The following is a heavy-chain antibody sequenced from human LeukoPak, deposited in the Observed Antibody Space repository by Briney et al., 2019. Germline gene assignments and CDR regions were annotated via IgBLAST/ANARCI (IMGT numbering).Heavy chain of an antibody. J-gene: IGHJ4*02. Sequence: ASVKVSCKASGYAFTSYYIHWVRQAPGQGLEYMGIITPGGGATSCAQKFQARVTMTRDTSTDTVYMELSNLRPEDTAVYYCTRESPTTYYFGYWGQGTLVTVSS. CDR3: TRESPTTYYFGY. D-gene: IGHD1-1*01. V-gene: IGHV1-46*01. CDR2: ITPGGGAT. CDR1: GYAFTSYY.